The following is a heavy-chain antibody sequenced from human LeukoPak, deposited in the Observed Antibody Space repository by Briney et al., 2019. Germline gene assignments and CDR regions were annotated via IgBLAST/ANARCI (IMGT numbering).Heavy chain of an antibody. CDR3: AREVLDYFDTSGPVDY. D-gene: IGHD3-22*01. CDR2: IWYDGSNE. CDR1: GFTFSSYG. V-gene: IGHV3-33*01. J-gene: IGHJ4*02. Sequence: GGSLRLSCAASGFTFSSYGMHWVRQAPGKGLEWGALIWYDGSNEYYADSVKGRFTISRDNSKNTLYLQMKSLSAEDTAVYYCAREVLDYFDTSGPVDYWGQGTLVTVSS.